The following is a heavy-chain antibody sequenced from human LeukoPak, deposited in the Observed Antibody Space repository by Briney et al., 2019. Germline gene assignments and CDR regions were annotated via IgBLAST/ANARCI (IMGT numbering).Heavy chain of an antibody. CDR2: INHSGST. V-gene: IGHV4-34*01. CDR3: ARNDLVGANVD. J-gene: IGHJ4*02. CDR1: GGSFSGYY. Sequence: TSETLSLTCAVYGGSFSGYYWSWIRQPPGKGLEWIGEINHSGSTNYNPSLKSRVTISVDTSKNQFSLKLSSVTAADTAVYYCARNDLVGANVDWGQGTLVTVSS. D-gene: IGHD1-26*01.